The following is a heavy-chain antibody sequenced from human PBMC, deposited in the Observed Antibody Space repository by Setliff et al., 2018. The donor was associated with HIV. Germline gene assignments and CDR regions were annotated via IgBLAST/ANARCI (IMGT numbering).Heavy chain of an antibody. CDR1: GYSISGSYY. D-gene: IGHD4-17*01. CDR2: IYLGGST. Sequence: SETLSLTCAVSGYSISGSYYWAWIRQPPGKGLEWIANIYLGGSTNYNPSLKGRVTISLGTSKNQFYLKLNSVTAADTAIYYCTRGGPTVAYGVDVWDQGTTVTVSS. J-gene: IGHJ6*02. CDR3: TRGGPTVAYGVDV. V-gene: IGHV4-38-2*01.